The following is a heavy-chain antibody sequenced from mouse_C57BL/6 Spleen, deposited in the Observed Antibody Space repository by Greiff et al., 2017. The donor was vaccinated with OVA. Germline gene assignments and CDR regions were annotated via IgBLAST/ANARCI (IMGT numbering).Heavy chain of an antibody. CDR3: NRGSSPNYWYFDV. Sequence: VHVKQSGTVLARPGASVKMSCKTSGYTFTSYWMHWVKQRPGQGLEWIGAIYPGNSDTSYNQKFKGKAKLTAVTSASTAYMELSSLTNEDSAVYYCNRGSSPNYWYFDVWGTGTTVTVSS. J-gene: IGHJ1*03. CDR2: IYPGNSDT. V-gene: IGHV1-5*01. D-gene: IGHD1-1*01. CDR1: GYTFTSYW.